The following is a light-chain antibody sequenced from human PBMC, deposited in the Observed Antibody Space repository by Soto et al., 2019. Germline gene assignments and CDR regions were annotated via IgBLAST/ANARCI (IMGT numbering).Light chain of an antibody. CDR3: QYYAGVWT. V-gene: IGKV1-5*01. J-gene: IGKJ1*01. Sequence: DIQMTQSPSTLSASVGDRVTITCRASQSISSWLAWYQQKPGKAPKLLIYDASSLESGVPSRFSGSGSGTEFTLTISSLQPDDFATYYCQYYAGVWTFGQGTKVEIK. CDR2: DAS. CDR1: QSISSW.